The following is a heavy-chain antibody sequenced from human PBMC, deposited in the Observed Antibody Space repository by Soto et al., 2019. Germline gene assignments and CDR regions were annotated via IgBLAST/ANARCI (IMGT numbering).Heavy chain of an antibody. Sequence: SETLSLTFAFYGGSFSGYYWSWIRQPPGKGLEWIGEINHSGSTNYNPSLKSRVTISVDTSKNQFSLKLSSVTAADTAVYYCARGRLLSRSSRFDPWGQGTLVTVSS. J-gene: IGHJ5*02. CDR2: INHSGST. CDR3: ARGRLLSRSSRFDP. CDR1: GGSFSGYY. D-gene: IGHD2-21*02. V-gene: IGHV4-34*01.